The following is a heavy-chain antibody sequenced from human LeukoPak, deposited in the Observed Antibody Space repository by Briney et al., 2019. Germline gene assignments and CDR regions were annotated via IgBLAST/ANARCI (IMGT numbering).Heavy chain of an antibody. V-gene: IGHV4-31*03. CDR1: GGSLSIGGYY. Sequence: SQTLSLTCTVAGGSLSIGGYYWSWLRQHPGRGLEGFGYIYYSGSTYYNPSLKSRVTISVDASKNQFSLKLSSVTAADTAVYYCARALPPYYYETEWGQGTLVTVSS. J-gene: IGHJ4*02. CDR3: ARALPPYYYETE. CDR2: IYYSGST. D-gene: IGHD3-22*01.